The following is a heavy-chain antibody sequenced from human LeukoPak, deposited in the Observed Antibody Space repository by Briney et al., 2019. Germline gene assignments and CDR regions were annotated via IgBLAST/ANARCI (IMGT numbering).Heavy chain of an antibody. CDR2: ISGSGGST. CDR1: GFTFSSYA. D-gene: IGHD5-18*01. Sequence: GGSLRLSCAASGFTFSSYAMSWVRQAPGKGLEWVSAISGSGGSTYYADSVKGRFTISRDNSKNTLYLQMNSLRAENTAVYYCAARGYSYGYDFDYWGQGTLVTVTS. J-gene: IGHJ4*02. V-gene: IGHV3-23*01. CDR3: AARGYSYGYDFDY.